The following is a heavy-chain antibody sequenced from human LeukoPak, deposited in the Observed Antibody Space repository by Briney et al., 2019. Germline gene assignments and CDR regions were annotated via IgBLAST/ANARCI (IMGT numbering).Heavy chain of an antibody. CDR2: INHSGST. J-gene: IGHJ4*02. D-gene: IGHD3-3*02. CDR3: ARVETRISSTFDY. V-gene: IGHV4-34*01. CDR1: GGSFSGYY. Sequence: SETLSLTCAVYGGSFSGYYWSWIRQPPGKGLEWIGEINHSGSTNYNPSLKSRVTISVDTSKNQFSLKLSSVTAADTAVYYCARVETRISSTFDYWGQGTLVTVSS.